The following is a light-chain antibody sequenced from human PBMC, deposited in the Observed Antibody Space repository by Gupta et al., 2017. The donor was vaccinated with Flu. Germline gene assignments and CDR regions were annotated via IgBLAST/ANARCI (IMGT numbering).Light chain of an antibody. J-gene: IGKJ4*01. CDR2: AAD. Sequence: PSSLSASVGDRVTITCRASQRIDSYLSWYQQKPGKAPKLLIYAADKLQTGAPSRFSGSGFGTEFTLTISRLQPDEFATYYCQQRVSSFLSFGRGTKVEVK. CDR3: QQRVSSFLS. CDR1: QRIDSY. V-gene: IGKV1-39*01.